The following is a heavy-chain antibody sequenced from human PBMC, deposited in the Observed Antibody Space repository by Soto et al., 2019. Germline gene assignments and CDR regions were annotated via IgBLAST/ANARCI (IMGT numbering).Heavy chain of an antibody. CDR1: GGSISSYY. CDR2: IYYSGST. V-gene: IGHV4-59*08. D-gene: IGHD6-13*01. CDR3: ARVLGVAAAGRYNWFDP. Sequence: SETLSLTCTVSGGSISSYYWSWIRQPPGKGLEWIGYIYYSGSTNYNPSLKSRVTISVDTSKNQFSLKLSSVTAADTAVYYCARVLGVAAAGRYNWFDPRGQGTLVTVSS. J-gene: IGHJ5*02.